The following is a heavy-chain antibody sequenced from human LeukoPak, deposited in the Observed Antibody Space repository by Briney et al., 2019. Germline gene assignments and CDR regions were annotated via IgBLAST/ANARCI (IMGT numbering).Heavy chain of an antibody. D-gene: IGHD3-22*01. CDR1: GFTFSSYG. CDR3: AKGSHYYDSSGYQADY. CDR2: IRYDGSNK. V-gene: IGHV3-30*02. Sequence: PGGSLRLSCAASGFTFSSYGMHWVRQAPGKGLEWVAFIRYDGSNKYYADSVKGRFTISRDNSKNTLYLQMNSQRAEDTAVYYCAKGSHYYDSSGYQADYWGQGTLVTVSS. J-gene: IGHJ4*02.